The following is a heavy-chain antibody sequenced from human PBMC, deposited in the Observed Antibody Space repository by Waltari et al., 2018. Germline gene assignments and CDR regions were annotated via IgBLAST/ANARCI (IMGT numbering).Heavy chain of an antibody. CDR2: INNDGSST. Sequence: EVQLVESGGGLVQHGGSLRLSCAASGFTFSRSWIHWVRQFPGKGLMWVSRINNDGSSTVYADSVKGRFTISRDDAKNTVSLQMNNLSAEDTALYYCARAGLLGAFDVWGQGTMVTVSS. J-gene: IGHJ3*01. CDR1: GFTFSRSW. D-gene: IGHD2-15*01. V-gene: IGHV3-74*03. CDR3: ARAGLLGAFDV.